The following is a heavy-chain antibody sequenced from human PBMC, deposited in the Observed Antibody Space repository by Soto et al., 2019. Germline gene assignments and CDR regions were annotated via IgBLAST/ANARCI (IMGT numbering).Heavy chain of an antibody. CDR2: ISAYNGNT. V-gene: IGHV1-18*04. CDR3: ARDRXRYYDILTGYPPLGADY. D-gene: IGHD3-9*01. CDR1: GYTFTSYG. Sequence: ASVKVSCKASGYTFTSYGISWVRQAPGQGLEWTGWISAYNGNTNYAQKLQGRVTMTTDTSTSTAYMELRSLRSDDTAVYYCARDRXRYYDILTGYPPLGADYWGPGTLVTVSS. J-gene: IGHJ4*02.